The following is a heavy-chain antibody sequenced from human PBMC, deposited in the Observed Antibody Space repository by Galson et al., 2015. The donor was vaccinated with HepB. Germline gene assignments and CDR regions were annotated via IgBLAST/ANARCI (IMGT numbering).Heavy chain of an antibody. V-gene: IGHV3-30*02. J-gene: IGHJ6*02. CDR1: GFTFSSYG. CDR3: AKGGDTAMELYYYYGMDV. Sequence: SLRLSCAASGFTFSSYGMHWVRQAPGKGLEWVAFIRYDGSNKYYADSVKGRFTISRDNSKNTLYLQMNSLRAEDTAVYYCAKGGDTAMELYYYYGMDVWGQGTTVTVSS. D-gene: IGHD5-18*01. CDR2: IRYDGSNK.